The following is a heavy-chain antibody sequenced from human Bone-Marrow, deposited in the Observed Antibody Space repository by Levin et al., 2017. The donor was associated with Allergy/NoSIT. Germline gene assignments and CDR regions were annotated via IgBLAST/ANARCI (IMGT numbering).Heavy chain of an antibody. D-gene: IGHD2-8*01. CDR3: ARGEVVLMVYALDY. J-gene: IGHJ4*02. Sequence: GGSLRLSCAASGFTFSSYSMNWVRQAPGKGLEWVSSISSSSSYIYYADSVKGRFTISRDNAKNSLYLQMNSLRAEDTAVYYCARGEVVLMVYALDYWGQGTLVTVSS. V-gene: IGHV3-21*01. CDR2: ISSSSSYI. CDR1: GFTFSSYS.